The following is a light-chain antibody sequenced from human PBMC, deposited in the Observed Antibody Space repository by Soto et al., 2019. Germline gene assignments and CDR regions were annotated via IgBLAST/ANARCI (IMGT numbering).Light chain of an antibody. Sequence: QSALTQPASVSGSPGQSITISCTGTSSDVGTYNLVSWYQQHPGKAPKLMIYEDTKRPSGVSNRFSGSKSGNTASLTISGLQAEDEADYYCCSYAGSTTFVYVFGTGTKVTVL. V-gene: IGLV2-23*02. J-gene: IGLJ1*01. CDR2: EDT. CDR1: SSDVGTYNL. CDR3: CSYAGSTTFVYV.